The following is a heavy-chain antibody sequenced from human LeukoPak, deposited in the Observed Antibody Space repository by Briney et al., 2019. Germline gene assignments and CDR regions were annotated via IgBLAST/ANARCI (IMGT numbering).Heavy chain of an antibody. CDR2: ISWNGGST. CDR3: ARGSGSYSTYFDF. V-gene: IGHV3-20*04. CDR1: GFNFDDYG. J-gene: IGHJ4*02. D-gene: IGHD1-26*01. Sequence: GGSLTLSCAASGFNFDDYGMTWVRQAPGEGLEWVSGISWNGGSTAYVDSVKGRFTISRDNAKNSLYLQMDSLRGEDTALYYCARGSGSYSTYFDFWGQGTLVTVSS.